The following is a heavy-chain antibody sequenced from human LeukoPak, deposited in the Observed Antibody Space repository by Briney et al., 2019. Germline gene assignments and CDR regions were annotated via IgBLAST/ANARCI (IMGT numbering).Heavy chain of an antibody. CDR3: ARAYSSSWYYFDY. J-gene: IGHJ4*02. CDR2: IYYSGST. V-gene: IGHV4-39*01. D-gene: IGHD6-13*01. CDR1: GGSISSSSYY. Sequence: SETLSLTCTVSGGSISSSSYYWGWIRQPPGKGLEWIGSIYYSGSTYYNPSLKSRVTISVDTSKNQFSLKLSSVTAADTAAYYCARAYSSSWYYFDYWGQGTLVIVSS.